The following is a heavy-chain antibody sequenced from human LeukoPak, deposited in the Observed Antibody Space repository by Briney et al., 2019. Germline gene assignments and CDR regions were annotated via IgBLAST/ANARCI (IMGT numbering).Heavy chain of an antibody. J-gene: IGHJ4*02. CDR3: ARGGGYYFDH. CDR2: IKEDGSEK. V-gene: IGHV3-7*01. D-gene: IGHD5-24*01. CDR1: GFTFSSYW. Sequence: GGSLRLSCAASGFTFSSYWMNWVRLAPGKGLEWVANIKEDGSEKYYVDSVGGRFTISRDNAKNSLYLQMNSLRAEDTAVYYCARGGGYYFDHLGQGTLVTVSS.